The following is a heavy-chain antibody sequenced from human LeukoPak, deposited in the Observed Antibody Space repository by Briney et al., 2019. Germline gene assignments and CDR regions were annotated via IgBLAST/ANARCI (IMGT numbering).Heavy chain of an antibody. CDR1: GGSISTFY. Sequence: SETLSLTCTVSGGSISTFYWSWIRQPPGKGLEWIGYIYYTGSTNYNSSLKSRVTISVDTSKNQFSLKLNSVTAADTAVYYCARGPYYSDSITYSFDYWGQGALVTVSS. V-gene: IGHV4-59*01. CDR2: IYYTGST. J-gene: IGHJ4*02. CDR3: ARGPYYSDSITYSFDY. D-gene: IGHD3-22*01.